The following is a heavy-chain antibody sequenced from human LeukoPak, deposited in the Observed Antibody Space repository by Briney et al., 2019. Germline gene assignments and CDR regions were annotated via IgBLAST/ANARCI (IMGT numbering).Heavy chain of an antibody. CDR1: GYSFTSYW. V-gene: IGHV5-51*01. D-gene: IGHD3-22*01. CDR2: IYPGDSDT. J-gene: IGHJ5*02. Sequence: GESLKISCKGSGYSFTSYWIGWVRQMPGKGLEWMGMIYPGDSDTRYSPSFQGQVTISADKSISTAYLQWSSLKASDTAMYYCARRISDSSGFSNWFDPWGQGTLVTVSS. CDR3: ARRISDSSGFSNWFDP.